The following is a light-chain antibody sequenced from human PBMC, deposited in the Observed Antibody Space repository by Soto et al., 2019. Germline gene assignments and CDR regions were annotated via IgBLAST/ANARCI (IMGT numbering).Light chain of an antibody. CDR3: QSYDNSLSGSL. V-gene: IGLV1-40*01. CDR1: SSNIGAHFD. Sequence: QAVVTQPPSVSGAPGQRVTIPCTGSSSNIGAHFDVHWYQQLPGTAPKLLIFGTTNRPSGVPDRFSGSKSGTSASLTITGLQPEDEADYYCQSYDNSLSGSLFGGGTKLTVL. CDR2: GTT. J-gene: IGLJ2*01.